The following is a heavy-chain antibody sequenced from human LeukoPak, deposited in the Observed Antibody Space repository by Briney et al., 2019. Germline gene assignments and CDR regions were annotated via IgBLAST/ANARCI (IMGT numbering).Heavy chain of an antibody. D-gene: IGHD2-2*01. J-gene: IGHJ4*02. Sequence: GGSLRLSCAASGFTFSSYSMNWVRQAPGKGLEWVSSISSSSSYVYYADSVKGRFTISRDNAKNSLYLQMISLRAEDTAVYYCAREYCSSTSCEEDYWGQGTLVTVSS. CDR2: ISSSSSYV. CDR3: AREYCSSTSCEEDY. V-gene: IGHV3-21*01. CDR1: GFTFSSYS.